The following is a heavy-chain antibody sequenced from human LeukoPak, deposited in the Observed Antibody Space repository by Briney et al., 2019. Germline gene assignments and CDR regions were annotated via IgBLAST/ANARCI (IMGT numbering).Heavy chain of an antibody. CDR2: IRYDGSNK. CDR1: GFTFSSYG. D-gene: IGHD3-22*01. J-gene: IGHJ4*02. Sequence: GGSPRLSCAASGFTFSSYGMHWVRQAPGKGLEWVAFIRYDGSNKYYADSVKGRFTISRDNSKNTLYLQMNSLRAEDTAVYYCAKDGLPYYYDSSGTDYWGQGTLVTVSS. V-gene: IGHV3-30*02. CDR3: AKDGLPYYYDSSGTDY.